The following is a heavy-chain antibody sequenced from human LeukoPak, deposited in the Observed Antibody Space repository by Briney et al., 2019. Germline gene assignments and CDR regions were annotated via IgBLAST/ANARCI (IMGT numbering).Heavy chain of an antibody. J-gene: IGHJ4*02. V-gene: IGHV7-4-1*02. D-gene: IGHD2-2*01. CDR1: GYTFTSYA. CDR3: AREGCSSTSCYVSA. Sequence: ASVKVSCKASGYTFTSYAMNWVRQAPGQGLEWMGWINTNTGNPTYAQGFTGRFVFSLDTSVSTAYLQISSLKAEDTAVYYCAREGCSSTSCYVSAWGQGTLVTVSS. CDR2: INTNTGNP.